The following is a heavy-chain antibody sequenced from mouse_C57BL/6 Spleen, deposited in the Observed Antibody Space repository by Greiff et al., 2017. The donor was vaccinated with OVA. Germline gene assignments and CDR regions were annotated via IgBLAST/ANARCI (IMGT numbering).Heavy chain of an antibody. CDR2: IYPRSGNT. V-gene: IGHV1-81*01. Sequence: VQLQQSGAELARPGASVKLSCKASGYTFTSYGISWVKQRTGQGLEWIGEIYPRSGNTYYNEKFKGKATLTADKSSSTAYMELRSLTSEDAAVYFCARVMVTRYFDVWGTGTTVTVSS. CDR3: ARVMVTRYFDV. J-gene: IGHJ1*03. D-gene: IGHD2-2*01. CDR1: GYTFTSYG.